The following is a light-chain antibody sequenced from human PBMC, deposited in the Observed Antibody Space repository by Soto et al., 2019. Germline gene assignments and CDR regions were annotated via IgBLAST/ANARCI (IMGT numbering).Light chain of an antibody. CDR3: CSYAGSSTSLYV. CDR1: SSDVGSYNL. CDR2: EVS. V-gene: IGLV2-23*02. Sequence: HSALTQPASMSGSPGQSITISCTGTSSDVGSYNLVSWYQQHPGKAPKLMIYEVSKRPSGVSNRFSGSKSGNTASLTISGLQAEDEADYYCCSYAGSSTSLYVFGTGTKVTVL. J-gene: IGLJ1*01.